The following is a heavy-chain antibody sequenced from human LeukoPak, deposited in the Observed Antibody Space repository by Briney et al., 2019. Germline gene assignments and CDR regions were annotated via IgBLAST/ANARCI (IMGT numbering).Heavy chain of an antibody. Sequence: ASVKVSCKASGSTFTSYYMHWVRQAPGQGLEWMGIINPSGGSTSYAQKFQGRVTMTRGTSTSTVYMELSSLRSEDTAVYYCASAATLHIGFDPWGQGTLVTVSS. CDR2: INPSGGST. D-gene: IGHD5-24*01. J-gene: IGHJ5*02. CDR1: GSTFTSYY. V-gene: IGHV1-46*01. CDR3: ASAATLHIGFDP.